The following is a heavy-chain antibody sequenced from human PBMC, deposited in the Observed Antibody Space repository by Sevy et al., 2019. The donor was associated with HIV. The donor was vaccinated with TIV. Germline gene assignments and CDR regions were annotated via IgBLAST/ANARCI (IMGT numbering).Heavy chain of an antibody. V-gene: IGHV3-48*02. J-gene: IGHJ6*02. D-gene: IGHD2-2*01. Sequence: GGSLRLSCAASGFTLSPYSMEWVRQAPGKGLEWVSHISSSSNIINYADSVKGRFTVSRDNAKNSLYLRMDSLRDEDTAVYYCAGDAMRVGNSNYYYGMDVWGQGTTVTVSS. CDR3: AGDAMRVGNSNYYYGMDV. CDR1: GFTLSPYS. CDR2: ISSSSNII.